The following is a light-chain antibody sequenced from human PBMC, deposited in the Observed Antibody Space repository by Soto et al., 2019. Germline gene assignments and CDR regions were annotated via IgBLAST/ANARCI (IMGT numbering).Light chain of an antibody. V-gene: IGLV8-61*01. CDR1: SGSVSTSYY. CDR2: RTN. CDR3: VLFMGSGISV. J-gene: IGLJ2*01. Sequence: HTVVTQEPSFSVSPGGTVTLTCGLSSGSVSTSYYPSWYQQTPGQAPRTLIYRTNTRSSGVPDRFSGSILGNKAALTITGAQADDESDYYCVLFMGSGISVFGGGTQLTVL.